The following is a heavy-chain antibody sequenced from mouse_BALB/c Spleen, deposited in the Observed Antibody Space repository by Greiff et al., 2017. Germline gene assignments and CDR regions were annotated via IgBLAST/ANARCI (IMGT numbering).Heavy chain of an antibody. J-gene: IGHJ2*01. CDR3: ARAYYGNYGYFDY. CDR1: GYSFTGYY. Sequence: LVKTGASVKISCKASGYSFTGYYMHWVKQSHGKSLEWIGYISCYNGATSYNQKFKGRATFTVDTSSSTAYMQFNSLTSEDSAVYYCARAYYGNYGYFDYWGQGTTLTVSS. D-gene: IGHD2-10*01. V-gene: IGHV1S34*01. CDR2: ISCYNGAT.